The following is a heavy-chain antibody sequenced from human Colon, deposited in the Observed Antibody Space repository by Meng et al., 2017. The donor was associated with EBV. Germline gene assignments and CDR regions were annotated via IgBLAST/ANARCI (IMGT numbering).Heavy chain of an antibody. CDR1: YDPTIRSNW. Sequence: QVRLPESGPNLGKASGTLSIICIASYDPTIRSNWWSWVRQPPGKGLEWIGEILHAGVTNYNPSLKSRVSMSVDRSRIQASLNLNSVTAADTAIYYCARGEHYTWDVWGQGILVTVSS. J-gene: IGHJ4*02. CDR2: ILHAGVT. CDR3: ARGEHYTWDV. V-gene: IGHV4-4*02. D-gene: IGHD3-16*01.